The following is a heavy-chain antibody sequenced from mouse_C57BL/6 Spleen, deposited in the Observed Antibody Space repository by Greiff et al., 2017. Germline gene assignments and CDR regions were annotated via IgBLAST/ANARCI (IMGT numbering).Heavy chain of an antibody. CDR1: GYSFTGYF. CDR3: ARGGYDDYYAMDY. V-gene: IGHV1-20*01. D-gene: IGHD2-2*01. CDR2: INPYNGDT. Sequence: EVQLQESGPELVKPGDSVKISCKASGYSFTGYFMNWVMQSHGTSLEWIGRINPYNGDTFYNQKFKGKATLTVDKSSSTAHMELRSLTSEDSAVYYCARGGYDDYYAMDYWGQGTSVTVSS. J-gene: IGHJ4*01.